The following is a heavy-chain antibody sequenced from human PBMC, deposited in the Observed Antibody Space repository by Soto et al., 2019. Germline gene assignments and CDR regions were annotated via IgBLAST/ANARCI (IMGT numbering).Heavy chain of an antibody. J-gene: IGHJ5*02. V-gene: IGHV3-23*01. CDR3: AKVDYDFWSGYTNQNWFDP. CDR2: ISGSGGST. Sequence: SGGSLRLSCAASGFTFSSYAMSWVRQAPGKGLEWVSAISGSGGSTYYADSVKGRFTISRDNSKNTLYLQMNSLRAEDTAVYYCAKVDYDFWSGYTNQNWFDPWGQGTLVTVSS. D-gene: IGHD3-3*01. CDR1: GFTFSSYA.